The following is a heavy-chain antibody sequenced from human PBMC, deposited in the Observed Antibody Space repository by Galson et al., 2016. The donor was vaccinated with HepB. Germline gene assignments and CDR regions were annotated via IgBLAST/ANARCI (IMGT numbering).Heavy chain of an antibody. J-gene: IGHJ4*02. D-gene: IGHD1-7*01. CDR3: VRDSSWNYNY. CDR2: INPDGGSE. Sequence: SLRLSCAASGITFSRYWMHWVRQAPGKGLVWVSRINPDGGSEIYADSVRGRFTISRDNAMNSLYLQMDDLSPEDTAVYYCVRDSSWNYNYWGQGALVTVSS. CDR1: GITFSRYW. V-gene: IGHV3-74*01.